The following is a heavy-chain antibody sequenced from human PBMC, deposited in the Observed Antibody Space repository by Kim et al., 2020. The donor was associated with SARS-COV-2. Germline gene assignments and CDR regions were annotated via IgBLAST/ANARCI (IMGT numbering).Heavy chain of an antibody. CDR2: IYYSGST. V-gene: IGHV4-39*01. Sequence: SETLSLTCTVSGGSISSSSYYWGWIRQPPGKGLEWIGSIYYSGSTYYNPSLKSRVTISVDTSKNQFSLKLSSVTAADTAVYYCARQRDDYIWGSYYAFD. D-gene: IGHD3-16*01. CDR1: GGSISSSSYY. J-gene: IGHJ3*02. CDR3: ARQRDDYIWGSYYAFD.